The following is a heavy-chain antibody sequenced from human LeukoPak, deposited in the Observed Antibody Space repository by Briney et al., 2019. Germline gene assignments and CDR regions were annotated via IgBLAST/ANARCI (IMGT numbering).Heavy chain of an antibody. V-gene: IGHV1-69*05. D-gene: IGHD3-3*01. CDR2: IIPIFGTA. Sequence: SVKVSCKASGGTFSSYAISWVRQAPGQGLEWMGRIIPIFGTANYAQKFQGRVMITTDESTSTAYMELSSLRSEDTAVYYCARESPYDFWSGYYETDAFDIWGQGTMVTVSS. CDR3: ARESPYDFWSGYYETDAFDI. J-gene: IGHJ3*02. CDR1: GGTFSSYA.